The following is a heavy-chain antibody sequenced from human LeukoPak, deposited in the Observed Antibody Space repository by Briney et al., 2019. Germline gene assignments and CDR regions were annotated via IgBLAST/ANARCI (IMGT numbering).Heavy chain of an antibody. CDR1: SGSISTSNYY. D-gene: IGHD4-17*01. J-gene: IGHJ5*02. CDR3: ARAGRGDYLLGNWFDP. V-gene: IGHV4-61*01. Sequence: NPSETLSLTCTVSSGSISTSNYYWSWIRQPPGKGLEWIGYIYYSGSTNYNPSLKSRVTISVDTSKNQFSLKLSSVTAADTAVYHCARAGRGDYLLGNWFDPWGQGTLVTVSS. CDR2: IYYSGST.